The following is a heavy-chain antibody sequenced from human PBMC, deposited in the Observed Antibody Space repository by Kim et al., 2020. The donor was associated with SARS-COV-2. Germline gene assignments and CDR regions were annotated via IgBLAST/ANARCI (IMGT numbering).Heavy chain of an antibody. CDR3: ARALSPKYDFWSGYYSFDAVRNFDY. J-gene: IGHJ4*02. CDR1: GYTFTSYA. V-gene: IGHV1-3*01. Sequence: ASVKVSCKASGYTFTSYAMHWVRQAPGQRLEWMGWINAGNGNTKYSQKFQGRVTITRDTSASTAYMELSSLRSEDTAVYYCARALSPKYDFWSGYYSFDAVRNFDYWGQGTLVTVSS. CDR2: INAGNGNT. D-gene: IGHD3-3*01.